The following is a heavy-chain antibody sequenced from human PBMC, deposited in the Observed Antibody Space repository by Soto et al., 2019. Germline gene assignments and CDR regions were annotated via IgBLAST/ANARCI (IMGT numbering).Heavy chain of an antibody. CDR3: ARDPTRTSIGVAGMDV. Sequence: SVKVSCKASGGTFSSYAISWVRQAPGQGLEWMGGIIPIFGTANYAQKFQGRVTITADESTSTAYMELSSLRSEDTAVYYCARDPTRTSIGVAGMDVWGQGTTVTVSS. J-gene: IGHJ6*02. CDR2: IIPIFGTA. V-gene: IGHV1-69*13. D-gene: IGHD2-21*01. CDR1: GGTFSSYA.